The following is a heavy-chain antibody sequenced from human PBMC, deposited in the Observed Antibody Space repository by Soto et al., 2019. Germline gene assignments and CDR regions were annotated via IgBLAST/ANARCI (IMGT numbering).Heavy chain of an antibody. CDR3: ARAMGCSSTSCYSYYYYGMDV. D-gene: IGHD2-2*01. Sequence: SETLSLTCAVSGYSISSSNWWGWIRQPPGKGLEWIGYIYYSGSTYYNPSLKSRVTMAVDTSKSQFSLKLSSVAAVDTAVYFCARAMGCSSTSCYSYYYYGMDVWGQGTTVTVSS. J-gene: IGHJ6*02. CDR2: IYYSGST. V-gene: IGHV4-28*03. CDR1: GYSISSSNW.